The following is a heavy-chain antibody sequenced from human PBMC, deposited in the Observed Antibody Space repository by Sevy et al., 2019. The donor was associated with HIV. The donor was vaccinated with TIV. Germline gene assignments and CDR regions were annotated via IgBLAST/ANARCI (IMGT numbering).Heavy chain of an antibody. CDR3: AREPSSSPPSGYGMDV. Sequence: GGSLRLSCAASGFTFSSYAMHWVRQAPGKGLEWVAVISYDGSNKYYADSVKGRFTISRDNSKNTLYLQMNSLRAEDTAVYYCAREPSSSPPSGYGMDVWGQGTTVTVSS. CDR1: GFTFSSYA. J-gene: IGHJ6*02. D-gene: IGHD6-6*01. V-gene: IGHV3-30*04. CDR2: ISYDGSNK.